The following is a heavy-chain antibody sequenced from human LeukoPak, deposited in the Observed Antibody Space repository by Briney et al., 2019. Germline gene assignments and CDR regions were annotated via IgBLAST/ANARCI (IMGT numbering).Heavy chain of an antibody. V-gene: IGHV3-11*01. Sequence: PGGSLILSCAASGFTFSDYYMRWIRQAAGGGLEWVSYISSSGSTIYYADSVKGRFTISRDNAKNSLYLQMNSVRAEDTAVYYCARAAIAVAGMFDAWGQGTLVIVSS. CDR1: GFTFSDYY. CDR2: ISSSGSTI. D-gene: IGHD6-19*01. CDR3: ARAAIAVAGMFDA. J-gene: IGHJ5*02.